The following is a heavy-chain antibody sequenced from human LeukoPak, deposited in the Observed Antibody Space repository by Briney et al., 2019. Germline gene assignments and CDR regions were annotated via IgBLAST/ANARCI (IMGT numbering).Heavy chain of an antibody. D-gene: IGHD5-12*01. V-gene: IGHV3-21*06. Sequence: TGGSLRLSCAASGFTFSSHSMNWVRPAPGKGLEWVSSISGSGSYIFYADSLKGRFTMSRDNAKNSLYLQMNSLRVEDTVVDYCARGGNMVATISASWGQGTLVTVSS. CDR2: ISGSGSYI. CDR3: ARGGNMVATISAS. J-gene: IGHJ5*02. CDR1: GFTFSSHS.